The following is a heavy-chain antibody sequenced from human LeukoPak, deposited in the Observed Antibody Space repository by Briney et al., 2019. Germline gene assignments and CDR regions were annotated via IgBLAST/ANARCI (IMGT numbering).Heavy chain of an antibody. V-gene: IGHV4-38-2*02. CDR1: GFTFSDSY. J-gene: IGHJ4*02. D-gene: IGHD6-19*01. Sequence: LRLSCTASGFTFSDSYMTWIRQAPGKGLEWIGSIYHSGSTYYNPSLKSRVTISVDTSKNQFSLKLSSVTAADTAVYYCARESGSSGWRPFDYWGQGTLVTVSS. CDR3: ARESGSSGWRPFDY. CDR2: IYHSGST.